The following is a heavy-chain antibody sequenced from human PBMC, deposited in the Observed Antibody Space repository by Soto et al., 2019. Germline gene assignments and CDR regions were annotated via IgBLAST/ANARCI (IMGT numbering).Heavy chain of an antibody. Sequence: EVQLLESGGGFLQPGGSQRLSCVASGFRFNSYAMSWVRQTPDKGLEWVAAIGGSGYKTDYAQSVQGRFTISRDNSKSTVFLQMNSLRAEDSAIYYCAKGRYFESSGGCANLWGQGTLVTVSS. J-gene: IGHJ5*02. CDR2: IGGSGYKT. CDR3: AKGRYFESSGGCANL. V-gene: IGHV3-23*01. D-gene: IGHD3-9*01. CDR1: GFRFNSYA.